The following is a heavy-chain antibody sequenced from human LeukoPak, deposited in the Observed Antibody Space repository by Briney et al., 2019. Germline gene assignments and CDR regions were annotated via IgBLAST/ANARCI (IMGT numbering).Heavy chain of an antibody. CDR2: IIPILGIA. CDR3: ATWGPADYFDY. D-gene: IGHD3-16*01. V-gene: IGHV1-69*04. CDR1: GGTFSSYA. Sequence: SVKVSCKASGGTFSSYAISWVRQAPGQGLEWMGRIIPILGIANYAQKFQGRVTITADKSTSTAYMELSSLRSEDTAVYYCATWGPADYFDYWGQGTLVTVSS. J-gene: IGHJ4*02.